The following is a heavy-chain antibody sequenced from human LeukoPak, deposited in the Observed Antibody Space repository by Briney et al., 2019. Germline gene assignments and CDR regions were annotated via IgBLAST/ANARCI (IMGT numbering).Heavy chain of an antibody. J-gene: IGHJ4*02. D-gene: IGHD6-13*01. CDR2: ISYSGTT. V-gene: IGHV4-39*01. Sequence: SGTLSLTCTVSGGSISSSSYFWGWIRQSPGKGLEWIGSISYSGTTYYNPSLKSRVTISVDTSKNQFSLELNSVTAADTAVYYCARGYVKTHQGIAAAGMGTFDYWGQGTLVTVSS. CDR1: GGSISSSSYF. CDR3: ARGYVKTHQGIAAAGMGTFDY.